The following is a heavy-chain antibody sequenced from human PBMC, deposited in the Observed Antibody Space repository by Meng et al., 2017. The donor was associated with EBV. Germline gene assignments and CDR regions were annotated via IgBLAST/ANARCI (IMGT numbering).Heavy chain of an antibody. V-gene: IGHV1-69*01. D-gene: IGHD3-10*01. CDR1: GGPFRYYA. CDR2: FLPRLGEP. J-gene: IGHJ4*02. CDR3: ASESGRGYTPDY. Sequence: VWLVASAAEVKKPGWSVTGSCKTSGGPFRYYAISWVRQAPGEGLEWLGGFLPRLGEPHYAQKFHGRVKITADESTSTHYMDLSSLRSEDTAIYYCASESGRGYTPDYWGQGTLVTVSS.